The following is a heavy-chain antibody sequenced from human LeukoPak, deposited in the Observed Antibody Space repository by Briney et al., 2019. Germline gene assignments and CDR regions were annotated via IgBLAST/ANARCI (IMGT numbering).Heavy chain of an antibody. CDR2: ISAYNGNT. D-gene: IGHD3-10*01. CDR1: GYTFTSYG. V-gene: IGHV1-18*01. CDR3: ARVFYGSGKNWLDP. Sequence: ASVKVSCKASGYTFTSYGISWVRQAPGQGLEWMGWISAYNGNTNYAQKLQGRVTMTTDTSTSTAYMELRSLRSDDTAVYYCARVFYGSGKNWLDPWGQGTLVTVSS. J-gene: IGHJ5*02.